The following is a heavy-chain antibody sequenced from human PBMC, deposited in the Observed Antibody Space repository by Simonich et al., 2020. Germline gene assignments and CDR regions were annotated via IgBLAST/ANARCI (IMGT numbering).Heavy chain of an antibody. J-gene: IGHJ3*02. Sequence: QVQLVQSGAEVKKPGASVKVSCKASGYTFTGYYMHWVRQAPGQGLEWMGWINPNRGGKKYAQKYQGRVTMTRDTSISTAYMELSRLRSDDTAVYYCARARLYSSSHAFDIWGQGTMVTVSS. CDR1: GYTFTGYY. CDR3: ARARLYSSSHAFDI. V-gene: IGHV1-2*02. D-gene: IGHD6-6*01. CDR2: INPNRGGK.